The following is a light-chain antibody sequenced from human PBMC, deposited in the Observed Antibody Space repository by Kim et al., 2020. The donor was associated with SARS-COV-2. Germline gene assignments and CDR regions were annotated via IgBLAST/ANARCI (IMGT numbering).Light chain of an antibody. Sequence: SVSPGQTATITCSGDKLGDKYACWYQQKPGQSPTLVIYEDDKRPSGIPARFPGSNSGSTATLTISGAQPMDEADYYCQAWESRTVVFGGGTQLTVL. CDR1: KLGDKY. J-gene: IGLJ2*01. CDR3: QAWESRTVV. V-gene: IGLV3-1*01. CDR2: EDD.